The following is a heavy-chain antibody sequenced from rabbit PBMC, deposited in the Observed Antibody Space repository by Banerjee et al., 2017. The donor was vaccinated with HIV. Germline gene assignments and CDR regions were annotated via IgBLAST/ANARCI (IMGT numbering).Heavy chain of an antibody. CDR3: ARDLAGVIGWNFGL. CDR2: IGTGSGTT. D-gene: IGHD4-1*01. Sequence: QSLEESGGDLVKPGASLTLTCTASGSTLTRYYICWVRQAPGKGLEWIACIGTGSGTTYYASWAKGRFTISKTSSTTVTLQMTSLTAADTATYFCARDLAGVIGWNFGLWGPGTLVTVS. V-gene: IGHV1S40*01. CDR1: GSTLTRYY. J-gene: IGHJ6*01.